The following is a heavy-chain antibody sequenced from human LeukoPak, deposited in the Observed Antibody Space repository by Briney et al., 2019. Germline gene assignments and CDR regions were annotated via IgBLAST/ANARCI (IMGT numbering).Heavy chain of an antibody. CDR2: IHYSGST. J-gene: IGHJ4*02. V-gene: IGHV4-59*08. Sequence: PSETLSLTCTVSGGSISSYYWSWIRQPPGKGLEWIGSIHYSGSTTYNPPLKSRVTISVDTSKNQFSLKLSSVTAADTAVYYCARRLGGTSTGFDYWGRGTLVTVSS. D-gene: IGHD2-2*01. CDR1: GGSISSYY. CDR3: ARRLGGTSTGFDY.